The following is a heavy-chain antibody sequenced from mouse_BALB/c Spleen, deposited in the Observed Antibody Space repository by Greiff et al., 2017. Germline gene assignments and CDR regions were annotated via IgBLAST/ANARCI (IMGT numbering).Heavy chain of an antibody. CDR3: ARGQNDGSSDYYFDY. CDR1: GFTFSSYA. J-gene: IGHJ2*01. CDR2: ISSGGST. V-gene: IGHV5-6-5*01. D-gene: IGHD1-1*01. Sequence: EVQLVESGGGLVKPGGSLKLSCAASGFTFSSYAMSWVRQTPEKRLEWVASISSGGSTYYPDSVKGRFTISRDNARNILYLQMSSLRSEDTAMYYCARGQNDGSSDYYFDYWGQGTTLTVSS.